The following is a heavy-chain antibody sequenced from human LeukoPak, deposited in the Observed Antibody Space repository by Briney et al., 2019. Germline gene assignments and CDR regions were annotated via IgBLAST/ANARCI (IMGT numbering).Heavy chain of an antibody. Sequence: SQTLSLTCTVSGGSISSGGYYWNWIRQHPGKGLEWIGYIYYSGSTYYNPSLKSRVTISVDTSKNQFSLKLSSVTAADTAVYYCARGRNHHHYGSGIYWFDPWGQGTLVTVSS. CDR3: ARGRNHHHYGSGIYWFDP. CDR2: IYYSGST. J-gene: IGHJ5*02. V-gene: IGHV4-31*03. CDR1: GGSISSGGYY. D-gene: IGHD3-10*01.